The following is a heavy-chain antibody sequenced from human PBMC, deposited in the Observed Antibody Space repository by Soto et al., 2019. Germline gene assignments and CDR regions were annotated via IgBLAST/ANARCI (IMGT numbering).Heavy chain of an antibody. V-gene: IGHV1-69*01. Sequence: QVQLVQSGAEVRKPGSSVKVSCKASGGTFSRHAISWVRQAPGQGLEWMGGIIPIFGTANHAQKFKGRVTIIADESTSTVYMELSSLRSEDTAMYYCARGWGYDSNDYYYAYWCQGTLVIVSS. J-gene: IGHJ4*02. CDR2: IIPIFGTA. D-gene: IGHD3-22*01. CDR3: ARGWGYDSNDYYYAY. CDR1: GGTFSRHA.